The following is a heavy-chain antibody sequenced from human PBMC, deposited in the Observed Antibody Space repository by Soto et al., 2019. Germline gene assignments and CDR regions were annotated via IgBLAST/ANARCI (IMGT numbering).Heavy chain of an antibody. CDR3: ASLGVGDWANYYYYYGMDV. Sequence: PGGSLRLSCAATGFTFSVYAMTWVRQAPGKGLEWVSAVTANGGSTYSADSVKGRFTISRDNSKNTLFLQMNSLRAGDTAVYYCASLGVGDWANYYYYYGMDVWDQGTTVTVSS. D-gene: IGHD2-21*02. CDR1: GFTFSVYA. CDR2: VTANGGST. J-gene: IGHJ6*02. V-gene: IGHV3-23*01.